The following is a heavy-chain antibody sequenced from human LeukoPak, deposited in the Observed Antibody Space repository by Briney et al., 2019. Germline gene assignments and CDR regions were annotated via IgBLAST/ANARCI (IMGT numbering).Heavy chain of an antibody. CDR3: ARDQDGDYVAYIDY. J-gene: IGHJ4*02. CDR1: GYTFTGYY. D-gene: IGHD4-17*01. V-gene: IGHV1-2*02. CDR2: INSNSDGT. Sequence: ASVKVSCKPSGYTFTGYYMHWVRPAPGQGLEWMGWINSNSDGTNYAQNFQGRGTMTRDTSISTAYMELSRLRSDDTAVYYCARDQDGDYVAYIDYWGQGTLVTVSS.